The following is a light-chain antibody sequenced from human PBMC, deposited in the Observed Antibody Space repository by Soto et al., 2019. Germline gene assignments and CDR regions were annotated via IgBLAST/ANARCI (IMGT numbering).Light chain of an antibody. CDR1: QSVSSN. CDR2: GAT. J-gene: IGKJ1*01. Sequence: EIVMTQSPATLSVSPGERATLSCRASQSVSSNLAWYQQKPGQAPRLLIYGATTRATVIPARFSGSGSVTEFTLTLSSLQSEDFAVYYCQQYNNWPKTFGQGTKVEIK. V-gene: IGKV3-15*01. CDR3: QQYNNWPKT.